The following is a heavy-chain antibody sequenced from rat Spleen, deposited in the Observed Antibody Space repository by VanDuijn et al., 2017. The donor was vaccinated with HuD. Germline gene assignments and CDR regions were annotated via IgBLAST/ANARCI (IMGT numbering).Heavy chain of an antibody. J-gene: IGHJ2*01. CDR3: ARPVPGYPY. Sequence: EVQLVESGGGLVQPGRSLKLSCAASGFTFSNYDLAWVRQAPTKGLEWVASITTGGAITSYRDSVKGRFTISRNNAKSTLYLQMNSLRSEDTATNYCARPVPGYPYWGQGVMVTVSS. CDR2: ITTGGAIT. D-gene: IGHD1-4*01. CDR1: GFTFSNYD. V-gene: IGHV5-25*01.